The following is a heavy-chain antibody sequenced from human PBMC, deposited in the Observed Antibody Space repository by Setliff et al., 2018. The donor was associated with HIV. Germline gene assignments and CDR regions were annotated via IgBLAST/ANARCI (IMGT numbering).Heavy chain of an antibody. CDR3: AREGLWNCRGGTCNDGLDI. Sequence: SLTCTVSGGSIGTYYWNWIRLPAGKGLEWIGRIYASGTNYNPSLKSRVTMSLDTSKRQFSMKLTSVTAADTAVYYCAREGLWNCRGGTCNDGLDIWGQGTKVTVSS. V-gene: IGHV4-4*07. CDR1: GGSIGTYY. CDR2: IYASGT. J-gene: IGHJ3*02. D-gene: IGHD2-15*01.